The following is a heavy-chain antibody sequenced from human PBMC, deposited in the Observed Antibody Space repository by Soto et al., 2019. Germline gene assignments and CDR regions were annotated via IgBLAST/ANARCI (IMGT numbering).Heavy chain of an antibody. J-gene: IGHJ4*02. CDR1: GLTYRDNW. Sequence: HPGGSLRLSCAASGLTYRDNWMSWVRQAPEKGLEWVANINQDGSETSYVDSVKGRFTISRDKSKNSLWLHMNSLRLDDTAVYYCARGSGSSYFDHWGQGKLVTVSS. D-gene: IGHD1-26*01. CDR2: INQDGSET. CDR3: ARGSGSSYFDH. V-gene: IGHV3-7*04.